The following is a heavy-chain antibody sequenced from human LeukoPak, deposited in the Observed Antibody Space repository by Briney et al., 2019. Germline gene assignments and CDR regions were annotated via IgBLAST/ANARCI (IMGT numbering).Heavy chain of an antibody. CDR2: IIPIFGTA. V-gene: IGHV1-69*06. CDR1: GGTFSSYA. CDR3: ASRAIAVGGTTDYYYYYMDV. J-gene: IGHJ6*03. Sequence: SVKVSCKASGGTFSSYAISWVRQAPGQGLEWMGGIIPIFGTANYAQKFQGRVTITADKSTSTAYMELSSLRSEDTAVYYCASRAIAVGGTTDYYYYYMDVWGKGTTVTVSS. D-gene: IGHD6-19*01.